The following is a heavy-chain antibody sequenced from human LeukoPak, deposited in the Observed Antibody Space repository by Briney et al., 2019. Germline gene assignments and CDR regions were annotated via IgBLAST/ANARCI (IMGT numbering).Heavy chain of an antibody. V-gene: IGHV3-30*18. Sequence: GRSLRLSCAASGFTFSNYGMHWVRQAPGKGLEWVAVISYDGSNKYYADSVKGRFTISRDNSKNTLYLQMNSLRAEDTAVYYCANNAIEYQLLYVDNWGQGTLVTVSS. CDR3: ANNAIEYQLLYVDN. J-gene: IGHJ4*02. D-gene: IGHD2-2*01. CDR1: GFTFSNYG. CDR2: ISYDGSNK.